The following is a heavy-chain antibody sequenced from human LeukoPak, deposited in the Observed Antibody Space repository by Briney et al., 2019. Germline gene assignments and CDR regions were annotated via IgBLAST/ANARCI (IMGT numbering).Heavy chain of an antibody. V-gene: IGHV3-30*18. D-gene: IGHD6-13*01. J-gene: IGHJ4*02. Sequence: GGSLRLSCAASGFTFSSYGMHWVRQAPGKGLEWVAVISYDGSNKYYADSVKGRFTNSRDNSKNTLYLQMNSLRAEDTAVYYCAKDFVSIAAAGTPGHNWGQGTLVTVSS. CDR2: ISYDGSNK. CDR1: GFTFSSYG. CDR3: AKDFVSIAAAGTPGHN.